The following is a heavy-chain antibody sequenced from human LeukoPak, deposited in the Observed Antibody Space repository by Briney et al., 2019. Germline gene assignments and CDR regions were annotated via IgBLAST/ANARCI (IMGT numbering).Heavy chain of an antibody. Sequence: GGSLRLSCAASGFTFRSYGMHCVRQAPGKGLEWVAVIWYDGSNQYYADSVKGRFTISRDNSKNTLYLQMNSLRAEDTAVYYCARGDIVGATTTPFDYWGQGTLVTVSS. CDR3: ARGDIVGATTTPFDY. CDR2: IWYDGSNQ. J-gene: IGHJ4*02. D-gene: IGHD1-26*01. CDR1: GFTFRSYG. V-gene: IGHV3-33*01.